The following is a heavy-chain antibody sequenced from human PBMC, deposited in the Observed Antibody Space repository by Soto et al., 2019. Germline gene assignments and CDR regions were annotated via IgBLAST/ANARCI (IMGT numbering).Heavy chain of an antibody. V-gene: IGHV4-30-4*01. CDR3: ARGPRLRFLEWPPGN. CDR1: GGSISSGDYY. J-gene: IGHJ4*02. CDR2: IYYSGST. Sequence: SEILSLTCTVSGGSISSGDYYWSWIRQPPGKGLEWIGYIYYSGSTYYNPSLKSRVTISVDTSKNQFSLKLSSVTAADTAVYYCARGPRLRFLEWPPGNWGQGTLVTVSS. D-gene: IGHD3-3*01.